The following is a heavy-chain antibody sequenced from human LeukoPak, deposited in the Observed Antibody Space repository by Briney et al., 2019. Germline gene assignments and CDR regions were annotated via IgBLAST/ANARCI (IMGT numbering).Heavy chain of an antibody. D-gene: IGHD5-24*01. CDR1: GYTFTNSY. CDR3: ARIRDGYNDVYDI. V-gene: IGHV1-46*01. J-gene: IGHJ3*02. Sequence: ASVKVSCKASGYTFTNSYTHWVRQAPGQGLEWMGLINPGGGNTNYAQNFQGRLTMTRDTSTTTVYMELSSLRSEDTAIYYCARIRDGYNDVYDIWGQGTVVTVPS. CDR2: INPGGGNT.